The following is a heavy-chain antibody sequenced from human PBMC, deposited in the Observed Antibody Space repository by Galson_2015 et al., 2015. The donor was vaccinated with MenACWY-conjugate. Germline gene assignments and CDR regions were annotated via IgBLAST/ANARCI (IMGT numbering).Heavy chain of an antibody. D-gene: IGHD3-10*01. CDR2: TKSKTDGGAT. Sequence: SLRLSCAASGFSFNYAWMSWVRQAPGKGLEWVGRTKSKTDGGATDYAAPVKGRFTISRDDSKSTLYLQMNSLKSEDTAVYYCATDVPGIGAGEFDYWGQGTLVIVSS. CDR3: ATDVPGIGAGEFDY. CDR1: GFSFNYAW. J-gene: IGHJ4*02. V-gene: IGHV3-15*01.